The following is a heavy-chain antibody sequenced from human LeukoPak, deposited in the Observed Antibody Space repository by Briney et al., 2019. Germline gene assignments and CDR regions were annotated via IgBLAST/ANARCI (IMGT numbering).Heavy chain of an antibody. D-gene: IGHD6-13*01. CDR3: ARGPGSSWYFDY. V-gene: IGHV1-69*01. Sequence: VASVKVSCQASGGTFSSYAISWVRQAPGQGLAWMGGIIPIFGTANYAQKFQGRVTITADESTSTAYMELSSLRSEDTAVYYCARGPGSSWYFDYWGQGTLVTVSS. CDR1: GGTFSSYA. CDR2: IIPIFGTA. J-gene: IGHJ4*02.